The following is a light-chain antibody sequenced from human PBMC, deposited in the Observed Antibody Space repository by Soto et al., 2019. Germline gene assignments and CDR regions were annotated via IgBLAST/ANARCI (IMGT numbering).Light chain of an antibody. Sequence: EIVMTQSPATLSVSPGERATLSCRASQSVSINLAWYQRKPGQAPRLLIYRASTRAAAITARFSGSGSVTEFNLTISSLQSEDFAVYSCQQYNKWPLTFGGGTKVEIK. CDR1: QSVSIN. J-gene: IGKJ4*01. CDR2: RAS. V-gene: IGKV3-15*01. CDR3: QQYNKWPLT.